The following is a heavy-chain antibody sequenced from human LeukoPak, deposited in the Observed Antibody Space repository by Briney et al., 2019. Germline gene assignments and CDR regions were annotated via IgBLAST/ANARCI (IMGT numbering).Heavy chain of an antibody. CDR3: ARVLITMVRGVIYLNAFDI. D-gene: IGHD3-10*01. CDR2: IIPIFGTA. CDR1: GGTFSIYA. J-gene: IGHJ3*02. V-gene: IGHV1-69*05. Sequence: SVKVSCKASGGTFSIYAISWVRQSPGQRLEWMGGIIPIFGTANYAQKFQGRVTITTDESTSTAYMELSSLRSEDTAVYYCARVLITMVRGVIYLNAFDIWGQGTMVTVSS.